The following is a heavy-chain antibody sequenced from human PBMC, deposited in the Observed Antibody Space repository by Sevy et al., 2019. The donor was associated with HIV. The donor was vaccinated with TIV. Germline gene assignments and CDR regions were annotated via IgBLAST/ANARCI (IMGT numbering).Heavy chain of an antibody. V-gene: IGHV4-31*03. CDR3: ARDPGGVAGTQT. CDR1: GGSISSGGYY. D-gene: IGHD6-19*01. CDR2: IYYSGST. J-gene: IGHJ5*02. Sequence: SETLSLTCTVSGGSISSGGYYWSWIRQHPGKGLEWIGYIYYSGSTYYNPSLKSRVTISVDTSKNQFSLKLSSVTAADTAVYYCARDPGGVAGTQTWGQGTLSPSPQ.